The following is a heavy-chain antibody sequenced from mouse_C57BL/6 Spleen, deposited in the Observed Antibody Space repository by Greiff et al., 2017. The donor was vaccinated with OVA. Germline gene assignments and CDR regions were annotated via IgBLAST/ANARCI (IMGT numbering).Heavy chain of an antibody. Sequence: EVKLVESGPSLVRPSQTLSLTCTVTGFSINSDCYWIWIRQFPGNKLEYIGYTFYSGITYYNPSLESRTYITRDTSKNQFSLKLISVTTEDTATYDGTRALGYYYYAMDYWGQGTSVTVSS. CDR1: GFSINSDCY. V-gene: IGHV3-3*01. CDR2: TFYSGIT. J-gene: IGHJ4*01. CDR3: TRALGYYYYAMDY. D-gene: IGHD4-1*01.